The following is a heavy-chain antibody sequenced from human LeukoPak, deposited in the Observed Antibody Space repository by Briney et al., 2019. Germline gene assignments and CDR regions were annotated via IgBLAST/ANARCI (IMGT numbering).Heavy chain of an antibody. D-gene: IGHD2-21*02. V-gene: IGHV4-59*01. CDR1: GGSISSYY. CDR3: AREGRVTDDAFDI. Sequence: SETLSLTCTVSGGSISSYYWSWIRQPPGKGLEWIGYIYYSGSTNYNPSLKSRVTISVDTSKNQFSLKLSSVTAADTAVYYCAREGRVTDDAFDIWGQGTMVTVSS. J-gene: IGHJ3*02. CDR2: IYYSGST.